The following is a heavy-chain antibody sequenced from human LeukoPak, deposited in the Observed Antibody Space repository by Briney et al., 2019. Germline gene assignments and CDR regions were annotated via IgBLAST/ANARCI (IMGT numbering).Heavy chain of an antibody. Sequence: ASVKVSCKVSGYTLIDLSMHWVRQAPGKGLEWMGGFDPEDGETVYAQKFQGRVTMTEDTSTDTAYMELSSLRSEDTAVYYCARDRGDDTVSYFDYWGQGTLVTVSS. CDR3: ARDRGDDTVSYFDY. V-gene: IGHV1-24*01. CDR2: FDPEDGET. CDR1: GYTLIDLS. J-gene: IGHJ4*02. D-gene: IGHD3-22*01.